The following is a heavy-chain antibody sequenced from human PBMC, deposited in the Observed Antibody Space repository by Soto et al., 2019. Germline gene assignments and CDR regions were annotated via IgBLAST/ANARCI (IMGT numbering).Heavy chain of an antibody. V-gene: IGHV3-43*01. CDR2: ISWDGGST. CDR1: GFTFDDYT. J-gene: IGHJ4*02. CDR3: AKAWGGTMVRGGVDY. Sequence: EVQLVESGGVVVQPGGSLRLSCAASGFTFDDYTMHWVRQAPGKGLEWVSLISWDGGSTYYADSVKGRFTISRDNSKNSLNLQMNSLRTGDTALYYCAKAWGGTMVRGGVDYWGQGTLVTVSS. D-gene: IGHD3-10*01.